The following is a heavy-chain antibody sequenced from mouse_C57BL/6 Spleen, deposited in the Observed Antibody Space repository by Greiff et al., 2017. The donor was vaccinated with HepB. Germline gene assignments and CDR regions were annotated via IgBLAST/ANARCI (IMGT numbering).Heavy chain of an antibody. CDR3: ATRHDYGSSYYAMDY. V-gene: IGHV1-69*01. CDR1: GYTFTSYW. J-gene: IGHJ4*01. D-gene: IGHD1-1*01. CDR2: IDPSDSYT. Sequence: QVQLKQPGAELVMPGASVKLSCKASGYTFTSYWMHWVKQRPGQGLEWIGEIDPSDSYTNYNQKFKGKSTLTVDKSSSTAYMQLSSLTSEDSAVYYGATRHDYGSSYYAMDYWGQGTSVTVSS.